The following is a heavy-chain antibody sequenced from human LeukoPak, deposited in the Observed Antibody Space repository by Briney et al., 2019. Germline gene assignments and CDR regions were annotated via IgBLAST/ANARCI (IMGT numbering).Heavy chain of an antibody. CDR2: ISGAGTGT. J-gene: IGHJ5*02. V-gene: IGHV3-23*01. D-gene: IGHD2-2*02. CDR1: GFTFSGYG. Sequence: GGSLRLSCAASGFTFSGYGMSWVRQAPGMGLEWVAAISGAGTGTYYADPVKGRFTISRDNSKNTLYLQMNSLRVEDTAIYYCAKGGRECSSTTCYTLYNWFDPWGQGTLVTVSS. CDR3: AKGGRECSSTTCYTLYNWFDP.